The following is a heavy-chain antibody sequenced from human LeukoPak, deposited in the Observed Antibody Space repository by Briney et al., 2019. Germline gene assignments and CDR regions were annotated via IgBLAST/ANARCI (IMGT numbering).Heavy chain of an antibody. CDR3: ARDRGSMVRGVSDY. D-gene: IGHD3-10*01. J-gene: IGHJ4*02. V-gene: IGHV3-74*01. CDR2: INSDGSST. CDR1: GFTFSSYW. Sequence: GGSLRLSCAASGFTFSSYWMHWVRQAPGKGLVWVSRINSDGSSTSYAGSVKGRFTISRDNAKNTLYLQMNSLRAEDTAVYYCARDRGSMVRGVSDYWGQGTLVTVSS.